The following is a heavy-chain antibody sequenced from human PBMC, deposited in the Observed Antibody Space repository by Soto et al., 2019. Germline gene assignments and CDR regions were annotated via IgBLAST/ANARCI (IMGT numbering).Heavy chain of an antibody. D-gene: IGHD4-4*01. CDR3: AKGAYSNYGNFDY. CDR2: ILVSDST. J-gene: IGHJ4*02. Sequence: PGGSLRLSCAASGFICSSYDMSWVRQAPGKGLEWVSTILVSDSTHYEDSVRGRFTISRDRSKNTLYLQMNSLRAEDTAVYSCAKGAYSNYGNFDYWGQGTLVTVSS. V-gene: IGHV3-23*01. CDR1: GFICSSYD.